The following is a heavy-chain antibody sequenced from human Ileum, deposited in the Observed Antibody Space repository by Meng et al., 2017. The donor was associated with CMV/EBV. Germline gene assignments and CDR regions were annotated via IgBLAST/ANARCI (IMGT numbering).Heavy chain of an antibody. CDR1: GSSIGNSGW. CDR2: IYHSGAT. V-gene: IGHV4-4*02. J-gene: IGHJ4*02. Sequence: SGSSIGNSGWRGGVQETAEGRVERVGKIYHSGATNHEQTLKSRVTMSVDESKNKFSMDLSSVNAADTAIYYCARGKPEYDWNNHFDYWGQGTLVTVSS. D-gene: IGHD1-14*01. CDR3: ARGKPEYDWNNHFDY.